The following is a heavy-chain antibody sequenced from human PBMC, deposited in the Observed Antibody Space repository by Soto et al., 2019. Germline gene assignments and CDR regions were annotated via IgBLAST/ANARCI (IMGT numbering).Heavy chain of an antibody. D-gene: IGHD4-4*01. CDR2: INPNSGGT. Sequence: ASVKVSCKASGYTFTGYYMHWVRQAPGQGLEWMGWINPNSGGTNYAQKFQGRVTITRDTSASTAYMELSSLTFEDTAVYYCARDSYSKYDYWGQGTLVTVSS. J-gene: IGHJ4*02. CDR3: ARDSYSKYDY. CDR1: GYTFTGYY. V-gene: IGHV1-2*02.